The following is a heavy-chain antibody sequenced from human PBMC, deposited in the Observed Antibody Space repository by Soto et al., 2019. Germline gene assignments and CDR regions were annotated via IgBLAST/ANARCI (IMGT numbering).Heavy chain of an antibody. J-gene: IGHJ3*02. Sequence: SVKVSFKASGYTFTSYYMHWVRQAPGQGLEWMGIINPSGGSTSYAQKFQGRVTMTRDTSTSTVYMELSSLRSEDTAVYYCARVGRLYYDILTIDAFDIWGQGTMVTVSS. D-gene: IGHD3-9*01. V-gene: IGHV1-46*01. CDR2: INPSGGST. CDR1: GYTFTSYY. CDR3: ARVGRLYYDILTIDAFDI.